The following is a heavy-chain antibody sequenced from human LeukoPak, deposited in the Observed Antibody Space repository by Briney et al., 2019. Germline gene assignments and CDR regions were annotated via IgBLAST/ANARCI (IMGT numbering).Heavy chain of an antibody. CDR1: GFRFGSFG. Sequence: GGSLRLSCAASGFRFGSFGMTWIRQAPGKGLEWVGHIKEDGSQTNYIDSVTGRFTISRDNTKDSLYLQMNSLRAEDTAVYFCLRDVGWFHFDSWGQGILVTVSS. CDR2: IKEDGSQT. J-gene: IGHJ4*02. V-gene: IGHV3-7*01. CDR3: LRDVGWFHFDS. D-gene: IGHD2-15*01.